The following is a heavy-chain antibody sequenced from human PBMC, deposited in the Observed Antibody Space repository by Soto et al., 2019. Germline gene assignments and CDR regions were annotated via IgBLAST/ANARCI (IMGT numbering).Heavy chain of an antibody. Sequence: SGGSLRLSCAASGFTFSSYAMHWVRQAPGKGLEWVAVISYDGSNKYYADSVKGRFTISRDNSKNTLYLQMNSLRAEDTAVYYCARDQTLGYYYYGMDVWGQGTTVTVSS. D-gene: IGHD7-27*01. J-gene: IGHJ6*02. CDR2: ISYDGSNK. CDR3: ARDQTLGYYYYGMDV. V-gene: IGHV3-30-3*01. CDR1: GFTFSSYA.